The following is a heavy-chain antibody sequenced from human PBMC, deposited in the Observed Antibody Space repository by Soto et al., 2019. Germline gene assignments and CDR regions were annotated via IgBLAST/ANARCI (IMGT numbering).Heavy chain of an antibody. D-gene: IGHD2-2*01. J-gene: IGHJ4*02. CDR1: GGSISSGDYY. Sequence: SETLSLTCTVSGGSISSGDYYWSWIRQPPGKGLEWIGYIYYSGSTYYNPSLKSRVTISVDTSKNQFSLKLSSVTAADTAVYYCARLGYCISTRCFNDDYWGQGTLVTVSS. CDR3: ARLGYCISTRCFNDDY. CDR2: IYYSGST. V-gene: IGHV4-30-4*01.